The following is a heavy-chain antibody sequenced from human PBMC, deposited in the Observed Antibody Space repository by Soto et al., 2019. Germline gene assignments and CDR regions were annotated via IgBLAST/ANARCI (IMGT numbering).Heavy chain of an antibody. J-gene: IGHJ6*02. CDR3: ARHQYGSYYSLGGVHGMDV. V-gene: IGHV4-39*01. D-gene: IGHD1-26*01. Sequence: KPSETLSLTCTVSGGSISSSSYYWGWIRQPPGKGLEWIGSIYYSGNTYYNPSLKSRVTISVDTSKNQFSLKLSSVTAADTAVYYCARHQYGSYYSLGGVHGMDVWGQGTTVTVSS. CDR1: GGSISSSSYY. CDR2: IYYSGNT.